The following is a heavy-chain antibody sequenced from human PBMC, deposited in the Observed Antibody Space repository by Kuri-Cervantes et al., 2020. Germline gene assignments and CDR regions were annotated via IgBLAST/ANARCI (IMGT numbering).Heavy chain of an antibody. CDR3: ARDGWGLPLENAFDI. V-gene: IGHV4-34*01. CDR1: GGSFSGYY. CDR2: IYYSGTT. J-gene: IGHJ3*02. D-gene: IGHD2-21*01. Sequence: SETLSLTCAVYGGSFSGYYWSWIRQPPGKGLEWIAQIYYSGTTKYNPSLKSRVTISVDTSKNQFSLKLSSVTAADTAVYYCARDGWGLPLENAFDIWGQGTMVAVSS.